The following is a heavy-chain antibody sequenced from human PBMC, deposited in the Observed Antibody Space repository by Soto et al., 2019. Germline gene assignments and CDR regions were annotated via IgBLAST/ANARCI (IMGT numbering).Heavy chain of an antibody. CDR2: ISGSGGST. CDR3: AKANGDYYGSGSYYDY. Sequence: GGSLRLSCAASGFTFSSYAMSWVRQAPGKGLEWVSAISGSGGSTYYADSVKGRFTISRDNSKNTLYLQMNSLRAEDTAVYYCAKANGDYYGSGSYYDYWGQGTLVTVSS. D-gene: IGHD3-10*01. V-gene: IGHV3-23*01. J-gene: IGHJ4*02. CDR1: GFTFSSYA.